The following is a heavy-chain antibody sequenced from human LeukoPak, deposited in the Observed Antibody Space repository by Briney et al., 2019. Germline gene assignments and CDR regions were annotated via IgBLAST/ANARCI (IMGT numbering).Heavy chain of an antibody. CDR2: IYHSGST. V-gene: IGHV4-30-2*01. D-gene: IGHD3-22*01. CDR1: GGSISSGGYS. Sequence: SQTLSLTCAVSGGSISSGGYSWSWIRQPPGKGLEWIGYIYHSGSTYYNPSLKSRVTISVDTSKNQFSLKLSSVAAADTAVYYCARGYYDSSGYYPVQLPADYWGQGTLVTVSS. CDR3: ARGYYDSSGYYPVQLPADY. J-gene: IGHJ4*02.